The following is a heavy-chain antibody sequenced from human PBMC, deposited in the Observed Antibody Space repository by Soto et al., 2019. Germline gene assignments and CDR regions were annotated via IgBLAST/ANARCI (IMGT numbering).Heavy chain of an antibody. D-gene: IGHD6-19*01. CDR2: IYYSGST. Sequence: SEPLSLTCTVSGGSVISGSYYWSWILQPPGKGLEWIGYIYYSGSTNYNPSLKSRVTISVDTSKNQFSLKLSSVTAADTAVYYCARARGAVAGFWFDPWGQGTLVTVPQ. J-gene: IGHJ5*02. V-gene: IGHV4-61*01. CDR1: GGSVISGSYY. CDR3: ARARGAVAGFWFDP.